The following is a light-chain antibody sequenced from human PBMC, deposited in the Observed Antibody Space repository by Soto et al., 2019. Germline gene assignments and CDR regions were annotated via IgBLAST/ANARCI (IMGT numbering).Light chain of an antibody. V-gene: IGLV1-40*01. J-gene: IGLJ2*01. Sequence: QSVLTQPPSVSGAPGQRVTISCTGSSSNIGAGYDVHWYQQLPGTAPKILIYGNSNRPSGVPDRFSGSKSGTSASLAITGLQAEDEADYYCQSYDSSLSVVFGGGTQLNVL. CDR2: GNS. CDR3: QSYDSSLSVV. CDR1: SSNIGAGYD.